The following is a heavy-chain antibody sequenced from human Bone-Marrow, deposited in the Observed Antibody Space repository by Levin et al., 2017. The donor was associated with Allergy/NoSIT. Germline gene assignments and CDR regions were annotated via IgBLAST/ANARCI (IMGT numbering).Heavy chain of an antibody. CDR3: VRRASVVVVHLGPYGMDV. CDR1: GFTFSNYA. Sequence: PGGSLRLSCAASGFTFSNYAMNWVRQAPGKGLEWISSISISIGTKDYADSVKGRFTISRDNAKNSLFLEMNGLRADDTAVYYCVRRASVVVVHLGPYGMDVWGKGTTVLVSS. J-gene: IGHJ6*04. V-gene: IGHV3-48*01. D-gene: IGHD2-15*01. CDR2: ISISIGTK.